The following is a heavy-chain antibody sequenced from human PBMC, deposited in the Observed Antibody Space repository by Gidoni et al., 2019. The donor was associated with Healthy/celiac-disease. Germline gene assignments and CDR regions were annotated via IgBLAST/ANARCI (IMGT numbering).Heavy chain of an antibody. CDR2: ISRSGSTI. Sequence: QVQLVESGGGLVKPGGSLRLYCAASGFTFSDYYMSWIRQAPGKGLEWVSYISRSGSTIYYADSVKGRFTISRDNAKNSLYLQMNSLRAEDTAVYYCARDRHIVVVTAILRGEWYFDLWGRGTLVTVSS. D-gene: IGHD2-21*02. CDR3: ARDRHIVVVTAILRGEWYFDL. CDR1: GFTFSDYY. V-gene: IGHV3-11*01. J-gene: IGHJ2*01.